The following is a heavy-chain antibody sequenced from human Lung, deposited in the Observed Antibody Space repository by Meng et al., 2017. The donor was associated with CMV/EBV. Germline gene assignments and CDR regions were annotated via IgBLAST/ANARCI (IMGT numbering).Heavy chain of an antibody. V-gene: IGHV1-69*05. D-gene: IGHD3/OR15-3a*01. CDR2: IIPIFGTT. CDR3: ATHDFLRGHWYFDL. Sequence: SGDTFSNYAISWVRQAPGRGVEWMGGIIPIFGTTNSAQRFQGRVTITTDESRSTAYMELSSLTSEDTAVYYCATHDFLRGHWYFDLWGRGTLVTVSS. CDR1: GDTFSNYA. J-gene: IGHJ2*01.